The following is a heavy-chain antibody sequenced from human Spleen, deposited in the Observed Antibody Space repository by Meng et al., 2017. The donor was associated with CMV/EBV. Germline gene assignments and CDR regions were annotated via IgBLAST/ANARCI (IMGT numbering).Heavy chain of an antibody. CDR1: GYSFTSYW. Sequence: GESLKISCKGSGYSFTSYWIGWVRQMPGKGLEWMGIINPDDSDTRYSPSFQGQVTISADKSISTAYLQWSSLKASDSAMYYCARFLSDFWSGYYRGYYYGMDVWGQGTTVTVSS. D-gene: IGHD3-3*01. J-gene: IGHJ6*02. CDR3: ARFLSDFWSGYYRGYYYGMDV. CDR2: INPDDSDT. V-gene: IGHV5-51*01.